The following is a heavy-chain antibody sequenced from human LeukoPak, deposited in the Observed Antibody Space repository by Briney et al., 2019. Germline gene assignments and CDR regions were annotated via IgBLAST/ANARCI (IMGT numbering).Heavy chain of an antibody. CDR2: IIPIFGTA. CDR3: ARDSGYSGYDLAAD. CDR1: GYTFTDYF. D-gene: IGHD5-12*01. Sequence: GASVKVSCKASGYTFTDYFMNWVRQAPGQGLEWMGGIIPIFGTANYAQKFQGRVTITADESTSTAYMELSSLRSEDTAVYYCARDSGYSGYDLAADRGQGTLVTVSS. J-gene: IGHJ4*02. V-gene: IGHV1-69*13.